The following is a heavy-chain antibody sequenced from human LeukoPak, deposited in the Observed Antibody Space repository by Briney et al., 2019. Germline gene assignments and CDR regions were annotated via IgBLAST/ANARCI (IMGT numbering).Heavy chain of an antibody. CDR2: IYTSGST. CDR3: ARARVVPAAYHGYYYYYGMDV. D-gene: IGHD2-2*01. Sequence: PSETLSLTCTVSGGSISSYYWSWIRQPAGKGLEWIGRIYTSGSTNYNPSLKSRVTMSVDTSKNQFSLKLSSVTAEDTAVYYCARARVVPAAYHGYYYYYGMDVWGQGTTVTVSS. V-gene: IGHV4-4*07. J-gene: IGHJ6*02. CDR1: GGSISSYY.